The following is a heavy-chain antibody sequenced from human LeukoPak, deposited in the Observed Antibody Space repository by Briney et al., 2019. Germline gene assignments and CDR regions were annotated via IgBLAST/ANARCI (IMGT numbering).Heavy chain of an antibody. D-gene: IGHD2/OR15-2a*01. J-gene: IGHJ6*02. Sequence: SETLSLTCSVSGGSITSYNWSWIRQPPGKGLEWIGYIYDSGSTNYNPSLKSRVTISVDTSKNQFSLKLSSVTAADTAVYYCARFSTSYYYGMDVWGQGTTVTVSS. CDR3: ARFSTSYYYGMDV. CDR1: GGSITSYN. V-gene: IGHV4-59*01. CDR2: IYDSGST.